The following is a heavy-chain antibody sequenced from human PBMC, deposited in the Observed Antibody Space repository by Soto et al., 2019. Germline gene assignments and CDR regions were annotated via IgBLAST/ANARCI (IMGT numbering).Heavy chain of an antibody. J-gene: IGHJ4*02. Sequence: ASETLSLTCTVSGGSISSGGYYWSWIRQHPGKGLEWVGYSYYTGSSYYNPSLKSRVTISVDASKNQLSLRLASVTAADTAVYYCARDLRGYSRYDYLDYWGQGIPVTRLL. CDR2: SYYTGSS. CDR1: GGSISSGGYY. CDR3: ARDLRGYSRYDYLDY. D-gene: IGHD5-12*01. V-gene: IGHV4-31*03.